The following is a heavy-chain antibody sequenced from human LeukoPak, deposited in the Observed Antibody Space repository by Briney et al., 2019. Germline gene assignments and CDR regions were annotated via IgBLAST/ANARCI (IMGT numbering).Heavy chain of an antibody. Sequence: PSETLSLTCSVSGDSVRNDFYYWRWIRQPPGKGLEWVACLSHAGNTWYNPSLESRLSISVDTSKNQFSLKFSSVTAADTALYWCARHNAPRRVGFDFWGQGILVTVSS. V-gene: IGHV4-39*01. J-gene: IGHJ4*02. CDR1: GDSVRNDFYY. D-gene: IGHD2-2*01. CDR2: LSHAGNT. CDR3: ARHNAPRRVGFDF.